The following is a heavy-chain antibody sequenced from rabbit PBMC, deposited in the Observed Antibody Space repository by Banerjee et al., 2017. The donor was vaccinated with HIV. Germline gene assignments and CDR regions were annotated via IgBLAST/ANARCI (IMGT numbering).Heavy chain of an antibody. J-gene: IGHJ4*01. CDR2: IYGGSHGNH. CDR1: GFSFSSTYW. D-gene: IGHD4-1*01. CDR3: ARDLAGVIGWNFNL. Sequence: GASLTLTCKVSGFSFSSTYWICWVRQAPGKGLEWIACIYGGSHGNHYYASWAKGRFTISKTSSTTVTLQMTSLTAADTATYFCARDLAGVIGWNFNLWGQGTLVTVS. V-gene: IGHV1S45*01.